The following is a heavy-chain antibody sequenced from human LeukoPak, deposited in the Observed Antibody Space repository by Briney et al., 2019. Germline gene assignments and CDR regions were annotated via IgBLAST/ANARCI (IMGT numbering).Heavy chain of an antibody. J-gene: IGHJ5*02. V-gene: IGHV3-21*05. CDR2: ISSSGSFI. CDR3: ARGSGAVPAASFDNWFDP. CDR1: GFTFSSYS. D-gene: IGHD2-2*01. Sequence: GGSLRLSCAASGFTFSSYSMNWVRQAPGKGLEWVSYISSSGSFIYYADSVKGRFTISRDNAKNSLYLQMNSLRAEDTAVYYCARGSGAVPAASFDNWFDPWGQGTLVTVSS.